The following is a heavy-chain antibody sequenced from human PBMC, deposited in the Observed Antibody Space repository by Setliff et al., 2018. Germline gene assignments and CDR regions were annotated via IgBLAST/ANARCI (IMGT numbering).Heavy chain of an antibody. CDR3: ARRVGSVGIQLPDY. D-gene: IGHD5-18*01. CDR2: MNPNSGNT. V-gene: IGHV1-8*02. J-gene: IGHJ4*02. CDR1: GYTFTSYD. Sequence: ASVKVSCKASGYTFTSYDMNWVRQATGQGLEWMGWMNPNSGNTGYAQKFQGRVTMTRNTSISTAYMELCSLRSEDTAVYYCARRVGSVGIQLPDYWGQGTLVTVSS.